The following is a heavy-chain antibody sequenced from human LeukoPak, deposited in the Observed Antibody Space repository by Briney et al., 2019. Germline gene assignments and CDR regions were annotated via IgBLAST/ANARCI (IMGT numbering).Heavy chain of an antibody. V-gene: IGHV1-46*01. CDR3: ARGLQENLAWLTAFSAFDV. Sequence: GASVKVSCKASGYTVTSYYMHWVRQAPGQGLEWMGIINPSGGSTSYAQKFQGRVTMTADTSTSTAYMELRSLRSDDTAVYYCARGLQENLAWLTAFSAFDVWGPGTMVTVSS. CDR1: GYTVTSYY. CDR2: INPSGGST. D-gene: IGHD5-24*01. J-gene: IGHJ3*01.